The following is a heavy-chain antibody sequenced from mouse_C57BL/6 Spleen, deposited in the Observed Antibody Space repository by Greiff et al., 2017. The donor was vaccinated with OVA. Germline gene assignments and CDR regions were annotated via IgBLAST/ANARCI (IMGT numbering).Heavy chain of an antibody. CDR2: IWRGGST. V-gene: IGHV2-5*01. CDR3: AKDYYGSSLNAMDY. CDR1: GFSLTSYG. D-gene: IGHD1-1*01. J-gene: IGHJ4*01. Sequence: QVQLQQPGPGLVQPSQSLSITCTVSGFSLTSYGVHWVRQSPGKGLEWLGVIWRGGSTDYNAAFMSRLSITKDNSKSQVFFKMNSLQADDTAIYYCAKDYYGSSLNAMDYWGQGTSVTVSS.